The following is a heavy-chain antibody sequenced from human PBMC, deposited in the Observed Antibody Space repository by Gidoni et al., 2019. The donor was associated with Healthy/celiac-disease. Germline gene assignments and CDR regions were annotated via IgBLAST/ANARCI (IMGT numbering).Heavy chain of an antibody. CDR1: GYTCTSYG. J-gene: IGHJ4*02. CDR3: ARVPEWLLKGLCFFDY. D-gene: IGHD3-3*01. CDR2: ISAYNGNT. V-gene: IGHV1-18*01. Sequence: QVQLVQSGAEVKKPGASVKGSRKASGYTCTSYGISWVRQAPGQGLEWIGWISAYNGNTNYAQKLQGRVTIPTITSTSTAYMELGSLKSDDTAVYYCARVPEWLLKGLCFFDYWGLGTLVTVSS.